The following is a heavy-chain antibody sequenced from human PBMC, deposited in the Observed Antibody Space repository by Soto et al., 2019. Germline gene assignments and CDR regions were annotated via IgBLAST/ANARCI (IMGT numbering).Heavy chain of an antibody. CDR2: IKQDGSEK. Sequence: EVQLVESGGGLVQPGGSLRLSCAASGFTFSSYWMSWVRQAPGKELEWVANIKQDGSEKYYVDSVKGRFTISRDNAKNSLYLQMNSLRAEDTAVYYCAGETVYCCDLSYFDYWGQGTLVTVSS. J-gene: IGHJ4*02. CDR3: AGETVYCCDLSYFDY. V-gene: IGHV3-7*01. D-gene: IGHD3-22*01. CDR1: GFTFSSYW.